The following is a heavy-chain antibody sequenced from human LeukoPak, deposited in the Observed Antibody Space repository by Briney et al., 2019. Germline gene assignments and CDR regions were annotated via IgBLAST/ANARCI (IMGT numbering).Heavy chain of an antibody. V-gene: IGHV4-39*07. D-gene: IGHD2-2*01. CDR2: INYSGTT. CDR1: GGSISSSNYY. Sequence: TSSETLSLTCTVSGGSISSSNYYWGWIRQPPGKGLEWIGSINYSGTTYYYPSLKSRVTISVDTSKNQFSLKLSSVTAADTAVYYCARLVGNIVVVPAAIDYWGQGTLVTVSS. CDR3: ARLVGNIVVVPAAIDY. J-gene: IGHJ4*02.